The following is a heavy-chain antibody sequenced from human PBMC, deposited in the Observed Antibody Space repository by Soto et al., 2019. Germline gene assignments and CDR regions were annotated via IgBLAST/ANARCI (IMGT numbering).Heavy chain of an antibody. Sequence: QVQLVQSGAEVKKPGASVKVSCKASGYTFTSYAMHWVRQAPGQRLEWMGWINAGNGNTKYSQKFQGRVTITRDTSASTARMGLSSLRSEDTAVYYCPSGGGEGYYGIWGQGTLVTVSS. CDR2: INAGNGNT. D-gene: IGHD3-3*01. CDR3: PSGGGEGYYGI. V-gene: IGHV1-3*01. CDR1: GYTFTSYA. J-gene: IGHJ4*02.